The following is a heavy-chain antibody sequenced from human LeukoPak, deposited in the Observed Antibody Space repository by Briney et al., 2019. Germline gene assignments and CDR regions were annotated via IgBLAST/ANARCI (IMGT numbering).Heavy chain of an antibody. Sequence: PSETLSLTCAVYGGSFSGYYWSWIRQPPGKGLEWIGEINHSGSTNYNPSLKSRVTISVDTSKNQFSLKLSSVTAADTAVYYCATDGMVRGPDAWFDSWGQGILVTVSS. CDR3: ATDGMVRGPDAWFDS. J-gene: IGHJ5*01. V-gene: IGHV4-34*01. CDR1: GGSFSGYY. CDR2: INHSGST. D-gene: IGHD3-10*01.